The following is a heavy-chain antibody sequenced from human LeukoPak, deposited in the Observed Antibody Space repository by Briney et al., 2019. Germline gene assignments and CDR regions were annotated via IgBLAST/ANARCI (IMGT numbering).Heavy chain of an antibody. J-gene: IGHJ4*02. CDR1: GFTFSSYW. CDR3: ARDRSYYDSSGYYGFDY. Sequence: GGSLRLSCAASGFTFSSYWMSWVRQAPGKGLEWVANIKQDGSEKYYVDSVKGRFTISRDNAKNSLYLQMNSLRAEDTAVYYCARDRSYYDSSGYYGFDYWGQGTLVTVSS. V-gene: IGHV3-7*01. D-gene: IGHD3-22*01. CDR2: IKQDGSEK.